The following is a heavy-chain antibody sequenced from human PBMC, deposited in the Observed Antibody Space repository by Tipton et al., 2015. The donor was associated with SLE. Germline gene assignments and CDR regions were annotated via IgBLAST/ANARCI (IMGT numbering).Heavy chain of an antibody. CDR1: GGSFSGYY. V-gene: IGHV3-7*01. Sequence: LSLTCAVYGGSFSGYYWSWIRQPPGKGLQWVASIKQHGSERHYVDSVKGRFTISRDNAKNSLYLQMNSLRAEDTAMYYCARVRVRYSSSWYQYYFDYWGQGTLVTVSS. D-gene: IGHD6-13*01. CDR3: ARVRVRYSSSWYQYYFDY. J-gene: IGHJ4*02. CDR2: IKQHGSER.